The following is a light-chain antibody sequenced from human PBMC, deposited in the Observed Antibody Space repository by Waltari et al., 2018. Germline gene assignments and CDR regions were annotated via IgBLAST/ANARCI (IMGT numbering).Light chain of an antibody. CDR2: WAS. Sequence: DIVMTQSPASLAVSLGESATINCKSSQSVLYSSNNKNYLAWYQQKPGQPPKLLIYWASTRESGVPDRFSGSGSGTDFTLKISRVEAEDVGVYYCMQALQTPWTFGQGTKLEIK. CDR1: QSVLYSSNNKNY. CDR3: MQALQTPWT. J-gene: IGKJ2*01. V-gene: IGKV4-1*01.